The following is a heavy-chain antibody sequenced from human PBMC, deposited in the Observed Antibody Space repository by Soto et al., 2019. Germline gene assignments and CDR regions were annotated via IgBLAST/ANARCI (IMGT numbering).Heavy chain of an antibody. CDR2: VYYSGST. J-gene: IGHJ4*02. Sequence: SETLSLTCTVSGGSVSSYSWTWVRQPPGKGLEWIGYVYYSGSTHYNPSLKSRVTISLDTSKNQFSLTLTSVTAADTAMYFCASSPPAMVAPNIWGQGTLVTVSS. V-gene: IGHV4-59*02. D-gene: IGHD5-18*01. CDR3: ASSPPAMVAPNI. CDR1: GGSVSSYS.